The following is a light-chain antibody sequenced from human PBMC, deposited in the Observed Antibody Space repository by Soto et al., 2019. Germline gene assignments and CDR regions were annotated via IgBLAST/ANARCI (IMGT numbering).Light chain of an antibody. Sequence: QSVLTPPPSVSGAPGQRVTISCTGSSSNIGAGYDVHWYQQLPGTAPKLLIYGNSNRPSGVPVRFSGSKSGTSASLAITGLQAEDEADYYCQSYDSSLRVFGGGTKLTVL. CDR2: GNS. CDR3: QSYDSSLRV. CDR1: SSNIGAGYD. J-gene: IGLJ2*01. V-gene: IGLV1-40*01.